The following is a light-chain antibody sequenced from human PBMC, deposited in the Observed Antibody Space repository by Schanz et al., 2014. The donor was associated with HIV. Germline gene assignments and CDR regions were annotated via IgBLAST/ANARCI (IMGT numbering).Light chain of an antibody. CDR3: QQYGGSPLT. V-gene: IGKV3-20*01. J-gene: IGKJ4*01. CDR1: QSVSNRY. Sequence: EIVLTQSPGTLSLSPGEGVTLSCRASQSVSNRYFSWYHHLPFPSTRLLIYCASTRAIGIPDRFSGSGSGTDFTLTVSRLEPEDFALYYCQQYGGSPLTFGGGTKVEIK. CDR2: CAS.